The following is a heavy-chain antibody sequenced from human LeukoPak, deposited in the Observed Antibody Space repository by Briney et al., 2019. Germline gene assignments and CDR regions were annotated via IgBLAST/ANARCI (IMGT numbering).Heavy chain of an antibody. D-gene: IGHD6-13*01. CDR1: GFTFSSYA. Sequence: GRSLRLSCAASGFTFSSYAMHWVRQAPGKGLEWVAVISYDGSNKYYADSVKGRFTISRDNSKNTLYLQMNSLRAEDTAVYYCAREPYSSSWFFDYWGQGTLVTVSS. J-gene: IGHJ4*02. V-gene: IGHV3-30-3*01. CDR3: AREPYSSSWFFDY. CDR2: ISYDGSNK.